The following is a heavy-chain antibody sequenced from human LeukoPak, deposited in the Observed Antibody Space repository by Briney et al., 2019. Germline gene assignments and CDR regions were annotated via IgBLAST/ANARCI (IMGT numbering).Heavy chain of an antibody. V-gene: IGHV4-4*07. Sequence: SETLSLTXTVSGGSISSYYWSWIRQPAGKGLEWSGRIYTSGSTNYNPSLKSRVTMSVDTSKNQFSLKLSSVTAADTAVYYCARTTAQAAAGSGGWFDPWGQGTLVTVSS. D-gene: IGHD6-13*01. CDR2: IYTSGST. CDR1: GGSISSYY. J-gene: IGHJ5*02. CDR3: ARTTAQAAAGSGGWFDP.